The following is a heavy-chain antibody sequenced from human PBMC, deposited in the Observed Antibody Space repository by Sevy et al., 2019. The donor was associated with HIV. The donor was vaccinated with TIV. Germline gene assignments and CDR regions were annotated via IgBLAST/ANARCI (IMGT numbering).Heavy chain of an antibody. CDR3: ARVWYTSGVEYFDY. V-gene: IGHV3-11*06. CDR2: ISNRSTYT. D-gene: IGHD6-19*01. J-gene: IGHJ4*02. CDR1: GFTFSDYY. Sequence: GGSLRLSCAASGFTFSDYYMSWIRQAPGKGLEWISYISNRSTYTNYADSMKGRFTISRDNAKNSLYLQMNTLRAEDTAVYYCARVWYTSGVEYFDYWGQGTLVTVSS.